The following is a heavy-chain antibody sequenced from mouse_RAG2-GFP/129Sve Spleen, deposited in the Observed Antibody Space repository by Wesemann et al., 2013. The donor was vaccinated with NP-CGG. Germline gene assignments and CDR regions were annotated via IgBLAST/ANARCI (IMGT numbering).Heavy chain of an antibody. D-gene: IGHD3-3*01. V-gene: IGHV12-1-1*01. CDR3: SRENQGDGWFAY. Sequence: RQPPGKGLEWMGRICYEGSIYYSPSIKSRSTISRDTSLNKFFIQLSSVTNEDTAMYYCSRENQGDGWFAYWGAKGGLWVTVSA. CDR2: ICYEGSI. J-gene: IGHJ3*01.